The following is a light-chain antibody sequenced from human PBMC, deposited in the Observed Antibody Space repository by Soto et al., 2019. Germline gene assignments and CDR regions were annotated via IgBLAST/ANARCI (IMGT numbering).Light chain of an antibody. CDR3: SSYTGSSTPVV. J-gene: IGLJ2*01. Sequence: QSALTQPVSVSGSPGQSITISCTGTSSDVGGYNYVSWYQQHPGEAPKLIIFDVSNRPSGVSNRFSGSKSGNTASLTISGLQAEDEAEYSCSSYTGSSTPVVFGGGTKLTVL. CDR1: SSDVGGYNY. CDR2: DVS. V-gene: IGLV2-14*01.